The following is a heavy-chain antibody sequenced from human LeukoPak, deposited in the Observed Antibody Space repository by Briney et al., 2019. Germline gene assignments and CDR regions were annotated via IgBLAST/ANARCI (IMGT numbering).Heavy chain of an antibody. CDR1: GYRFTGYY. D-gene: IGHD4-11*01. J-gene: IGHJ4*02. Sequence: ASVKVSCTTSGYRFTGYYMHWVRQAPGQGLEWMGGINPKSGDPIYVQKFQGRVTLTRDTSIDTVYLELSSLKSDDTAVYYCARDPGHDTSNYGGLDFWGQGTLVTVSS. CDR2: INPKSGDP. V-gene: IGHV1-2*02. CDR3: ARDPGHDTSNYGGLDF.